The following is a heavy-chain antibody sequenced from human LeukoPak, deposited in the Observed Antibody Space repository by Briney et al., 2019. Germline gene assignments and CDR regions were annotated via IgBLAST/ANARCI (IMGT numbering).Heavy chain of an antibody. Sequence: SGGSLRLSCAASGFTFSSYSMNWVRQAPGKGLEWVSAISASGGSTYYADSVKGRFTISRDNSKNTLYLQMNSLRAEDTAVYYCAKDFNSYGFDWGQGTLVTVSS. CDR2: ISASGGST. CDR3: AKDFNSYGFD. CDR1: GFTFSSYS. D-gene: IGHD5-18*01. J-gene: IGHJ4*02. V-gene: IGHV3-23*01.